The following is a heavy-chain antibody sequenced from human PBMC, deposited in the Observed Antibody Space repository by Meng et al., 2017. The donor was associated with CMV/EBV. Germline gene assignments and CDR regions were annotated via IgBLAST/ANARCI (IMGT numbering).Heavy chain of an antibody. CDR1: GYTFTSYG. V-gene: IGHV1-69*04. J-gene: IGHJ6*02. D-gene: IGHD3-3*01. CDR2: IIPILGIA. Sequence: SVKVSCKASGYTFTSYGISWVRQAPGQGLEWMGRIIPILGIANYAQKFQGRVTITADKSTSTAYMELSSLRSEDTAVYYCARASGLWSGYYAVEYYYYGMDVWGQGTTVTVSS. CDR3: ARASGLWSGYYAVEYYYYGMDV.